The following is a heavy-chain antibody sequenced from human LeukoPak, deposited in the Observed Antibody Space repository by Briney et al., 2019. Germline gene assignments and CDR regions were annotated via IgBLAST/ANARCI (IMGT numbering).Heavy chain of an antibody. CDR1: DDSISDYY. Sequence: SETLSLTCTVSDDSISDYYRGWIRRPPGKGLEWIGYFYNSGRSTYNPSLMSRVTISADTSKNHFSLKLNSVTTADTAVYYCTRGAGWLIDYWGQGTLVTVSS. CDR2: FYNSGRS. V-gene: IGHV4-59*01. CDR3: TRGAGWLIDY. J-gene: IGHJ4*02. D-gene: IGHD3-16*01.